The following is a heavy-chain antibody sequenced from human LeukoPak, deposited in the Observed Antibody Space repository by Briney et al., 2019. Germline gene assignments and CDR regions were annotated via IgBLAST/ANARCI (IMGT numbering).Heavy chain of an antibody. J-gene: IGHJ4*02. Sequence: GGSLRLSCTGSGFTFGDYAMSWVRQAPGKGLEWVGFIRSKAYGGTTEYAASVKGRFTISRDDSKSIAYLQLNSLKTEDTAVYYCTRSTPYYYDSSGYYQNFVYWGQGTLVTVCS. CDR3: TRSTPYYYDSSGYYQNFVY. CDR1: GFTFGDYA. V-gene: IGHV3-49*04. CDR2: IRSKAYGGTT. D-gene: IGHD3-22*01.